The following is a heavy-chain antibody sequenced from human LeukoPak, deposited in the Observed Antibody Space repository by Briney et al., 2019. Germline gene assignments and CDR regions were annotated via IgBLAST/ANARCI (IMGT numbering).Heavy chain of an antibody. CDR1: GYCFTSYW. V-gene: IGHV5-51*01. J-gene: IGHJ5*02. D-gene: IGHD3-3*01. CDR2: INPGDSDT. Sequence: GESLKISCKGAGYCFTSYWSGWGRRMPGKGVWWGGIINPGDSDTRYIQSFQGQVTISADKSISTAYLQWSSLKASDTAMYYCARKLALYYDFWSGENWFDPWGQGTLVTVSS. CDR3: ARKLALYYDFWSGENWFDP.